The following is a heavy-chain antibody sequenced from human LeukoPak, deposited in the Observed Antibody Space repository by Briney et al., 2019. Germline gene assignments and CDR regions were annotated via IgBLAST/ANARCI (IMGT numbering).Heavy chain of an antibody. CDR3: ARVWWTEGGLSKDFDY. J-gene: IGHJ4*02. CDR2: INPNSGGT. D-gene: IGHD3-16*02. CDR1: GYTFTGYY. Sequence: ASVKVSCKASGYTFTGYYMHWVRQAPGQGLEWMGWINPNSGGTNYAQKFQGRVTMTRDTSISTAYMELSRLRSDDTAVYYCARVWWTEGGLSKDFDYWGQGTLVTVSS. V-gene: IGHV1-2*02.